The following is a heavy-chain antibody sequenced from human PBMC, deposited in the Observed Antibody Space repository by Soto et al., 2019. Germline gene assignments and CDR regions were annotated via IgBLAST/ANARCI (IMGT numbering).Heavy chain of an antibody. Sequence: QVQLVQSGAEVKKPGASVKVSCKASGYTFTSYGISWVRQAPGQGLEWMGWISAYNGNTNYAQKLQGRVTMTTDTSTSTAYMELRSLRSDDTTVYYCARDSFRQYTDSDYYGMDVWGQGTTVTVSS. CDR1: GYTFTSYG. CDR2: ISAYNGNT. V-gene: IGHV1-18*01. D-gene: IGHD6-6*01. CDR3: ARDSFRQYTDSDYYGMDV. J-gene: IGHJ6*02.